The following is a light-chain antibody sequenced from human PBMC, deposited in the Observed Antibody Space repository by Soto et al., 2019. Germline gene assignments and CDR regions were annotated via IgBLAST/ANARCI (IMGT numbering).Light chain of an antibody. CDR1: SSDVDYYKF. Sequence: QSVLSQPASVSGSPGQSLTLSCIGTSSDVDYYKFVSWYQHHPGKAPKLLIYDVNDRPSGVSNRFSGSKSGNTASLTISGLQTADEAVYDCSSYTRSSPVFXTGTKVTVL. CDR2: DVN. V-gene: IGLV2-14*01. CDR3: SSYTRSSPV. J-gene: IGLJ1*01.